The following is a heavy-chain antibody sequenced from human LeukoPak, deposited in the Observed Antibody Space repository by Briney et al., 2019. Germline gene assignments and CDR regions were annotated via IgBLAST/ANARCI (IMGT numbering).Heavy chain of an antibody. Sequence: ASVKVSCKASGYTFTGYYMHWVRQAPGQGLEWMGWINPNSGGTNYAQKFQGRVTMTRDTSISTAYMEPSRLRSDDTAVYYCARAPSSSSYFDYWGQGTLVTVSS. CDR3: ARAPSSSSYFDY. CDR1: GYTFTGYY. D-gene: IGHD6-6*01. CDR2: INPNSGGT. V-gene: IGHV1-2*02. J-gene: IGHJ4*02.